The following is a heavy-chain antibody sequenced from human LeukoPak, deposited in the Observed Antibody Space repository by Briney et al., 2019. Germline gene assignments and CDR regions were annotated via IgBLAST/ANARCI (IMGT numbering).Heavy chain of an antibody. J-gene: IGHJ4*02. CDR1: GGSISSSSDY. CDR3: ASPYDSSGQGVDY. V-gene: IGHV4-39*01. D-gene: IGHD3-22*01. CDR2: IYYSGST. Sequence: SETLSLTCTVSGGSISSSSDYWGWIRQPPGKGLEWIGSIYYSGSTYYNPSLKSRVTISVDTSKNQFSLKLSSVTAADTAVYYCASPYDSSGQGVDYWGQGTLVTVSS.